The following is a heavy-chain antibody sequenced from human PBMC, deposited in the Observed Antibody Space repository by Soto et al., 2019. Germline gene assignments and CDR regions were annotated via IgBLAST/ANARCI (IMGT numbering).Heavy chain of an antibody. D-gene: IGHD3-10*01. Sequence: GASVKVSCKASGYTFTSNGISWVRQAPGQGLEWMGWISAYNGNTNYAQKLQGRVTMTTDTSTSTAYMELRSLRSDDTAVYYCARLVGYGSGSYYSAYNWFDPWGQGTLVTVS. V-gene: IGHV1-18*01. CDR2: ISAYNGNT. J-gene: IGHJ5*02. CDR1: GYTFTSNG. CDR3: ARLVGYGSGSYYSAYNWFDP.